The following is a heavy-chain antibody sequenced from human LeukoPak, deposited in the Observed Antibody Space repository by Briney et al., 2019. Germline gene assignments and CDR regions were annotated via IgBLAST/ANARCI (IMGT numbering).Heavy chain of an antibody. Sequence: PEGSLRLSCAASGFTFSSYGMHRVRQAPGKGLEWVAVIWYDGSNKYYADSVKGRFTISRDNSKNTLYLQMNSLRAEDTAVYYCARDPGYDSSGYYYGSTDYWGQGTLVTVSS. J-gene: IGHJ4*02. V-gene: IGHV3-33*01. D-gene: IGHD3-22*01. CDR3: ARDPGYDSSGYYYGSTDY. CDR2: IWYDGSNK. CDR1: GFTFSSYG.